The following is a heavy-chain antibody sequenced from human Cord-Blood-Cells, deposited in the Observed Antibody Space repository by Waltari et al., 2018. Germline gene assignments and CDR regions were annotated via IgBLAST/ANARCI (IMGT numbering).Heavy chain of an antibody. J-gene: IGHJ3*02. CDR2: ISSSGSTI. CDR1: GFTFSSYE. V-gene: IGHV3-48*03. CDR3: ARGSSSWAFDI. D-gene: IGHD6-13*01. Sequence: EVQLVASGGGLVQPGGSLRLSCAASGFTFSSYEMTWVRQAPGKGLEWVSYISSSGSTIYYADSVKGRFTISRDNAKNSLYLQMNSLRAEDTAVYYCARGSSSWAFDIWGQGTMVTVSS.